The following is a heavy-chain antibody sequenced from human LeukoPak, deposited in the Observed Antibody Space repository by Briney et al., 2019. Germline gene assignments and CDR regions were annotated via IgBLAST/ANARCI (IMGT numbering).Heavy chain of an antibody. CDR2: IKEDGSEK. J-gene: IGHJ3*02. V-gene: IGHV3-7*04. Sequence: GGSLRLSCAASGFTFSSHWMRWVRQAPGKGLEWVATIKEDGSEKYYVDSVEGRFTISRDNAKNSLYLQMNSLRAEDTAVYYCARGASKAFDIWGQGTMVTVSS. CDR3: ARGASKAFDI. CDR1: GFTFSSHW.